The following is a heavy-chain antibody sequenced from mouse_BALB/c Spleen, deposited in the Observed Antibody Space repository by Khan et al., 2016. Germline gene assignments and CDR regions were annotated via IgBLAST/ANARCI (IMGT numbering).Heavy chain of an antibody. CDR1: GFDFSRYW. J-gene: IGHJ1*01. V-gene: IGHV4-1*02. CDR3: ASTFWYFDV. Sequence: EVKLLESGGGLAQPGGSLQLSCAASGFDFSRYWLSWVRQAPGKGLEWIGEINPDSSTINYTPSLKDKFIISRDNAKNTLYLQMSTVGSEDTALYYCASTFWYFDVWGAGTTVTVSS. CDR2: INPDSSTI.